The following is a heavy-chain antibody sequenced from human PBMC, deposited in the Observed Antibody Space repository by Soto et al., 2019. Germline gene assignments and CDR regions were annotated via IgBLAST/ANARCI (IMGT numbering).Heavy chain of an antibody. V-gene: IGHV3-23*01. CDR1: GFTFRSYA. D-gene: IGHD6-13*01. J-gene: IGHJ6*02. Sequence: GSLRLSCAAFGFTFRSYAMSWVRQAPGKGLEWVSALTDSGGSTYYADSVQGRFTISRDNSKNMVYLQMNSLRAEDTAVYYCAKDYSSTWYPGHGMGVWGQGTTVTVSS. CDR2: LTDSGGST. CDR3: AKDYSSTWYPGHGMGV.